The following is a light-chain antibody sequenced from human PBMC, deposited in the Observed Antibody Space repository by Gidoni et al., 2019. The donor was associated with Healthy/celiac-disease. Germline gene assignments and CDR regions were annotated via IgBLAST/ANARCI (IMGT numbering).Light chain of an antibody. Sequence: DIVIPHSPATLSVSPGERATLSCRASQSVSSNLAWYQQKPGQAPRLLIYGASTRATGITARFSGSGSGTEVTRTISRRQSEDFAVYYCQQYNNWPITFGQGTRLEIK. CDR1: QSVSSN. CDR3: QQYNNWPIT. V-gene: IGKV3-15*01. J-gene: IGKJ5*01. CDR2: GAS.